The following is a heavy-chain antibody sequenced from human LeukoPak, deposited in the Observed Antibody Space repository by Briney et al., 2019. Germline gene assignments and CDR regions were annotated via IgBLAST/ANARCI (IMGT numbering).Heavy chain of an antibody. CDR3: ARALNSGYDYYFDY. CDR2: ISWNSGSI. V-gene: IGHV3-9*01. Sequence: PGGSLRLSCAASGFTFDDYAMHWVRQAPGKGLEWVSGISWNSGSIGYADSVKGRFTISRDNAKNSLYLQMNSLRAEDTAVYYCARALNSGYDYYFDYWGQGTLVTVSS. CDR1: GFTFDDYA. J-gene: IGHJ4*02. D-gene: IGHD5-12*01.